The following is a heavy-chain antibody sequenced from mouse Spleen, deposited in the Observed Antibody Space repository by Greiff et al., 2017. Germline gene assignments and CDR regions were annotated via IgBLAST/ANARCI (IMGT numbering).Heavy chain of an antibody. J-gene: IGHJ1*03. Sequence: VQLKESGPGLVQPSQSLSITCTVSGFSLTSYGVHWVRQSPGKGLEWLGVIWSGGSTDYNAAFISRLSISKDNSKSQVFFKMNSLQADDTAIYYCARNSGTGRYFDVWGTGTTVTVSS. CDR2: IWSGGST. V-gene: IGHV2-2*01. D-gene: IGHD3-1*01. CDR3: ARNSGTGRYFDV. CDR1: GFSLTSYG.